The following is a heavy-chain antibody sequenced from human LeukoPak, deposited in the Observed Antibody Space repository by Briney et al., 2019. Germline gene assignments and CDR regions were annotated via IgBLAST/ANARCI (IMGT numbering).Heavy chain of an antibody. Sequence: GGSLRLSCATSGFTFNSYAMSWVRQAPRKGLEWVSAISDVGGTTYYADSVKGRFTISRDNSKNTLYLQMNTLRAEDMAVYYCAKGPGGSGTSRYTMDVWGQGTTVTVSS. J-gene: IGHJ6*02. V-gene: IGHV3-23*01. CDR1: GFTFNSYA. CDR3: AKGPGGSGTSRYTMDV. CDR2: ISDVGGTT. D-gene: IGHD2-2*01.